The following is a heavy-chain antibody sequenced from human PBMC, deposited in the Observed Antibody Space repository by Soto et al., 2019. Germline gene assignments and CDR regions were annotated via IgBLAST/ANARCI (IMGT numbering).Heavy chain of an antibody. CDR3: ARALPPPYYYDSSGYYPFDY. D-gene: IGHD3-22*01. CDR1: GGSISSYY. CDR2: IHYSGST. J-gene: IGHJ4*02. V-gene: IGHV4-59*01. Sequence: PSETLSLTCTVSGGSISSYYWSWIRQPPGKGLEWIGYIHYSGSTNYNPSLKSRVTISVDTSKNQFSLKLSSVTAADTAVYYCARALPPPYYYDSSGYYPFDYWGQGTLVTVSS.